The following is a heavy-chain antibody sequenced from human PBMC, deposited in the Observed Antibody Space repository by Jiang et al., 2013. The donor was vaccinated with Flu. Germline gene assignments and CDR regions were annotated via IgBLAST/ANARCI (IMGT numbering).Heavy chain of an antibody. D-gene: IGHD1-26*01. Sequence: VQLVESGGGLVQPGRSLRLSCTASGFTFGDYAMSWVRQAPGKGLEWVGFIRSKAYGGTTEYAASMKGRFTISRDDSKSIAYLQMNSLKTEDTAVYYCTRDINSGSSWDAFDIWGQGTMVTVSS. CDR1: GFTFGDYA. J-gene: IGHJ3*02. CDR3: TRDINSGSSWDAFDI. V-gene: IGHV3-49*04. CDR2: IRSKAYGGTT.